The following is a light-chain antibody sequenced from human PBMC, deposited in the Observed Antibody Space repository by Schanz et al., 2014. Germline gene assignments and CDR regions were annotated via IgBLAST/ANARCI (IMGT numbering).Light chain of an antibody. CDR1: QSVSDN. V-gene: IGKV3-15*01. J-gene: IGKJ1*01. Sequence: IVLTQSPATLSLSPGESATLSCRASQSVSDNLAWYQQKPGQAPSLLIYGASTRPTGIPARFSGSGSGTDFTLTISRLEPEDVAVYYCQQYNNWPPWTFGQGTKVEIK. CDR3: QQYNNWPPWT. CDR2: GAS.